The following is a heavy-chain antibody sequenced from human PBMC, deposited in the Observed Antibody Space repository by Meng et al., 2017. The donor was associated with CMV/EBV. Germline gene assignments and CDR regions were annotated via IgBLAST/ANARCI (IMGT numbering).Heavy chain of an antibody. D-gene: IGHD3-22*01. J-gene: IGHJ4*02. Sequence: FTFSGDGMQWVRQAPGKGLEWVAVIWYDGSNKYYADSVKGRFTISRDNSKNTLYLQMNSLRAEDTAVYYCARDPYYYDSSGYYYVLDYWGQGTLVTVSS. V-gene: IGHV3-33*01. CDR1: FTFSGDG. CDR3: ARDPYYYDSSGYYYVLDY. CDR2: IWYDGSNK.